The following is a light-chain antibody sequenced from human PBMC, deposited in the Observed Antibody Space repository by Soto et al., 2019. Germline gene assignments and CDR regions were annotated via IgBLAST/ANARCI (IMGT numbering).Light chain of an antibody. V-gene: IGKV3-20*01. Sequence: IVLTQSPGTLSLSPGERATLSCRASQSVSSNYLAWYQKKPGQAPRLLIYGASSRATAIPDRFSGSGSGTDFALTISRLEPEDFAVYYCQQFGTSPPSTFGQGTRLEIK. CDR3: QQFGTSPPST. J-gene: IGKJ5*01. CDR2: GAS. CDR1: QSVSSNY.